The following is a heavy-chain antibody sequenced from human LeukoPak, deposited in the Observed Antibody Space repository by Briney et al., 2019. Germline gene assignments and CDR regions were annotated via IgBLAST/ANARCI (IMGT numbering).Heavy chain of an antibody. D-gene: IGHD3-22*01. CDR2: INTGNGNT. Sequence: ASVKVSCKTSGYTFANYGMHWVRQAPRQSLERMGWINTGNGNTKSSQKFQDRVALTRDTSASTAYMELNSLSSEDTAVCYCARVPLSDSSGHYYPHWGQGTLVTVSS. CDR3: ARVPLSDSSGHYYPH. J-gene: IGHJ1*01. CDR1: GYTFANYG. V-gene: IGHV1-3*04.